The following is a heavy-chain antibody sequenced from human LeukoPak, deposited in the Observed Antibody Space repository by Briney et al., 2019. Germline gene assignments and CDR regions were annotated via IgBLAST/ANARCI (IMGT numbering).Heavy chain of an antibody. D-gene: IGHD3-3*01. J-gene: IGHJ6*03. CDR2: IYHSGRT. V-gene: IGHV4-38-2*01. CDR1: GYSISSGYY. CDR3: ARHVGLDVRFLGYYYYMDV. Sequence: PSETLXXTCAVSGYSISSGYYWGWSRQPPGKGLEWIGSIYHSGRTYYNQSLKRRDTISVDTSKNQFSLKLSSVTAADTAVYYCARHVGLDVRFLGYYYYMDVWGKGTTVTVSS.